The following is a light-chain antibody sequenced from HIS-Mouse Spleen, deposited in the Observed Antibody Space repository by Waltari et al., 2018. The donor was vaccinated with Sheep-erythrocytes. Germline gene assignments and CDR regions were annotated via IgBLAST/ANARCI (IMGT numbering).Light chain of an antibody. CDR1: SSDVGRYNY. CDR3: QAWDSSTGVV. CDR2: DVS. Sequence: QSALTQPSSVSGSPGQSVTISCTGTSSDVGRYNYVSWYQQHPGKAPKLMIYDVSKRPSGVPDRFSGSKSGNTATLTISGTQAMDEADYYCQAWDSSTGVVFGGGTKLTVL. V-gene: IGLV2-11*01. J-gene: IGLJ2*01.